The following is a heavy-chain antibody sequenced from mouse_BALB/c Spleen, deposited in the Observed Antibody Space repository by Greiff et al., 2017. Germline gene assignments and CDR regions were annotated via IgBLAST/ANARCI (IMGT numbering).Heavy chain of an antibody. CDR2: INPYNGAT. CDR3: ARCPFFYYAMDY. CDR1: GYSFTGYY. Sequence: EVQLQQSGPELVKPGASVKISCKASGYSFTGYYMHWVKQSHVKSLEWIGRINPYNGATSYNQNFKDKASLTVDKSSSTAYMELHSLTSEDSAVYYCARCPFFYYAMDYWGQGTSVTVSS. J-gene: IGHJ4*01. V-gene: IGHV1-26*01.